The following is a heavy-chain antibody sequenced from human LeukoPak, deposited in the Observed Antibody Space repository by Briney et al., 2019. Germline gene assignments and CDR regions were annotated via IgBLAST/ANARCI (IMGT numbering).Heavy chain of an antibody. D-gene: IGHD3-16*01. Sequence: PSQTLSLTCTVSGGSISYHYWSWIRQPPGKGLEWIGYIYHSGSTYYNPSLKSRVTISVDRSKNQFSLKLSSVTAADTAVYYCASRMITFGGVIFDYWGQGTLVTVSS. CDR2: IYHSGST. J-gene: IGHJ4*02. CDR1: GGSISYHY. CDR3: ASRMITFGGVIFDY. V-gene: IGHV4-30-2*01.